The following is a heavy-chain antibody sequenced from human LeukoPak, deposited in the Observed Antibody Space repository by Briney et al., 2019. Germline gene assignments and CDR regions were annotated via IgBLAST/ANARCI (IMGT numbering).Heavy chain of an antibody. D-gene: IGHD2-2*01. V-gene: IGHV4-34*01. CDR2: INHSGST. Sequence: SETLSLTCAVYGGSFSGYYWSWLRQPPGKGLEWIGEINHSGSTNYNPSLKSRVTISVDTSKNQFSLKLSSVTAADTAVYYCARGSIVVVPAANYYYYYMDVWGKGTTVTVSS. CDR3: ARGSIVVVPAANYYYYYMDV. J-gene: IGHJ6*03. CDR1: GGSFSGYY.